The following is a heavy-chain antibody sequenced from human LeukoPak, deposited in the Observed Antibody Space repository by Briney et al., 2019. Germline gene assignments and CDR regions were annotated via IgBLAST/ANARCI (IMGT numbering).Heavy chain of an antibody. CDR2: IRYDGSNK. CDR3: ASIPVLSGEFDS. Sequence: GGSLRLSCAASGFTFSSYGMHWVRQAPGKGLEWVAFIRYDGSNKYYADSVKGRFTISRDNSKNTLYLQMKSVRPEDTAMYYCASIPVLSGEFDSWGQGTLVVVSS. D-gene: IGHD5-12*01. CDR1: GFTFSSYG. V-gene: IGHV3-30*02. J-gene: IGHJ4*02.